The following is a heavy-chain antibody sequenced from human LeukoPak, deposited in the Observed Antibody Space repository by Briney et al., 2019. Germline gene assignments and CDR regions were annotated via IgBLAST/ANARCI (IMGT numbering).Heavy chain of an antibody. D-gene: IGHD6-13*01. CDR3: ARLRISTWYYFDY. CDR1: GYSFGSYY. CDR2: IYPGDSET. J-gene: IGHJ4*02. Sequence: GESLKISGQGSGYSFGSYYIAWVRQMAGKGLEWMGTIYPGDSETRYSPSFQDQVTISADKSINSAYLQWSSLKASDTAIYYCARLRISTWYYFDYWGQGSLVTVSS. V-gene: IGHV5-51*01.